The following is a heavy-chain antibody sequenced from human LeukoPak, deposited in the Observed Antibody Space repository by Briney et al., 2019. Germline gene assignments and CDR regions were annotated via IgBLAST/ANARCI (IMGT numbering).Heavy chain of an antibody. Sequence: GGSLRLSCAASGFTFNNHGMNWVRQAPGKGLEWVSGISSDGGSTYYADSVKGRFTISRDNSKNTLYLQMNSLRAEDTAVYYCAKGSDYDPPYYYYYMDVWGKGTTVTISS. D-gene: IGHD5-12*01. J-gene: IGHJ6*03. CDR2: ISSDGGST. CDR1: GFTFNNHG. V-gene: IGHV3-23*01. CDR3: AKGSDYDPPYYYYYMDV.